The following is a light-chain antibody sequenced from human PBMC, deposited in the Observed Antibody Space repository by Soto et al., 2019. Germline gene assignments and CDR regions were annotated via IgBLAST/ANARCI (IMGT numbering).Light chain of an antibody. CDR2: GAS. CDR3: QQYGSSPRT. Sequence: EIVLTQSPGTLSLSPGERATLSCRASQSVSSSYLAWYQQKPGQAPRLLIYGASSRATGIPDRFSGSGSGTDFTLTISILEPEDLAVYYCQQYGSSPRTCGQGTKVESK. CDR1: QSVSSSY. J-gene: IGKJ1*01. V-gene: IGKV3-20*01.